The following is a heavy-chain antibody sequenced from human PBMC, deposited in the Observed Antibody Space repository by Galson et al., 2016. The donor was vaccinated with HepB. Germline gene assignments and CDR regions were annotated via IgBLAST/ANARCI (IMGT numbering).Heavy chain of an antibody. V-gene: IGHV3-15*01. J-gene: IGHJ4*02. CDR2: IQNKNYGGTA. Sequence: SLRLSCAASGFTFSGYTMNWVRQAPGKGLEWVSHIQNKNYGGTAVYAAPAKGRFTISRDDSTHTVYLQMSDLKTEDTAVYYCVGAFLGYWGQGALVTVSA. D-gene: IGHD3-3*01. CDR1: GFTFSGYT. CDR3: VGAFLGY.